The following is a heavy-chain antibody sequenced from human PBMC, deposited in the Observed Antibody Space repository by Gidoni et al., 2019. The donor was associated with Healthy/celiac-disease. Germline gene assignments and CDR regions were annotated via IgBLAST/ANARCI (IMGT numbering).Heavy chain of an antibody. CDR2: ISSSSSYI. CDR1: GFTFSRYR. J-gene: IGHJ5*02. CDR3: ARASRFGVAAPPNWFDP. D-gene: IGHD6-6*01. Sequence: EVQLVESGGGLVTPGGSLRLSCAASGFTFSRYRMNWVRPAPGKGLEWVSSISSSSSYIYYADSVKGRFTISRDNAKNSLYLQMNSLRAEDTAVYYCARASRFGVAAPPNWFDPWGQGTLVTVSS. V-gene: IGHV3-21*01.